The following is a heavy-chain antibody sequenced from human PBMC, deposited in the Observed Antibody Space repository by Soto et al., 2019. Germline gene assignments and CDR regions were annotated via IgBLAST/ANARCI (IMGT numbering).Heavy chain of an antibody. J-gene: IGHJ4*02. CDR1: RGSINSHY. V-gene: IGHV4-59*11. CDR3: ARGIPGSYYFDY. Sequence: PSETLSLTCTVSRGSINSHYWSWIRQPPGRGLEWIGYLYHSGDINYNPSLKSRVTISVDTSKNQFSLKLNSVTAADTAVYYCARGIPGSYYFDYCGQGALVTVSS. D-gene: IGHD1-26*01. CDR2: LYHSGDI.